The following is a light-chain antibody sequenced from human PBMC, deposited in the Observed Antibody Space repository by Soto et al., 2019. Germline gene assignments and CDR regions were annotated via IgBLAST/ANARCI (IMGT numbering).Light chain of an antibody. CDR1: SSNIGTNP. J-gene: IGLJ2*01. CDR3: AAWDVSLVV. Sequence: QSVLTQPPSASGTPGQRVTIFCSGSSSNIGTNPVIWYQQLPGAAPKLLIYSDNQRPSGVPDRFSGSKSGTSASLAISGHQSEHEADSYCAAWDVSLVVFGGGTKLTVL. V-gene: IGLV1-44*01. CDR2: SDN.